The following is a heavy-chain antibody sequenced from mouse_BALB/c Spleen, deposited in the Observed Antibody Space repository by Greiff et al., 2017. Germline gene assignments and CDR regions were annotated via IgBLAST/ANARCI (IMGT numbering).Heavy chain of an antibody. J-gene: IGHJ4*01. D-gene: IGHD1-1*01. Sequence: EVMLVESGGGLVQPGGSRKLSCAASGFTFSSFGMHWVRQAPEKGLEWVAYISSGSSTIYYADTVKGRFTISRDNPKNTLFLQMTSLRSEDTAMYYCARSGSSFFYYAMDYWGQGTSVTVSS. CDR3: ARSGSSFFYYAMDY. CDR1: GFTFSSFG. CDR2: ISSGSSTI. V-gene: IGHV5-17*02.